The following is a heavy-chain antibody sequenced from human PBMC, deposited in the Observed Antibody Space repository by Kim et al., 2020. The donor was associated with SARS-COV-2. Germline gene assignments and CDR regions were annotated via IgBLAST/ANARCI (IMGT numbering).Heavy chain of an antibody. D-gene: IGHD6-13*01. Sequence: GGRTYYADSVNGRFTISRDNSKNTLYLQMSSLRAEDTAVYYCVKDIAGDYWGQGTLVTVSS. V-gene: IGHV3-64D*06. J-gene: IGHJ4*02. CDR2: GGRT. CDR3: VKDIAGDY.